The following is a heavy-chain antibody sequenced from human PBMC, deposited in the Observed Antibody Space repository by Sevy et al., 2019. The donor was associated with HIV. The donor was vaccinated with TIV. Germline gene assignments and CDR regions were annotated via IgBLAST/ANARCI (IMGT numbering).Heavy chain of an antibody. V-gene: IGHV3-72*01. J-gene: IGHJ4*02. CDR2: SRKKANSYST. CDR1: GFTFSDHY. D-gene: IGHD6-13*01. CDR3: VRLSYTSSWNFDY. Sequence: GGSLRLSCAASGFTFSDHYMDWVRQAPGKGLEWVGRSRKKANSYSTEYAASVKGRFTISRDDSKNSLYLHMNSLKTEDTAVYYCVRLSYTSSWNFDYWGQGILVTVSS.